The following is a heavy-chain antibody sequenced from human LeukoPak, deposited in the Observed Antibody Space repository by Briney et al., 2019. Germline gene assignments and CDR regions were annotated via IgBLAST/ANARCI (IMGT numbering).Heavy chain of an antibody. J-gene: IGHJ4*02. Sequence: PTESLSLTCTGAGGSISSYDWSWIRQPPGKGLEWLGYIYYSRSTNYNPSLKSRVIISVDTSKNQFSLKLSSVTAADTAVYYCARGPVNPRNVEYFDYWGQGTLVTVSS. CDR1: GGSISSYD. CDR3: ARGPVNPRNVEYFDY. D-gene: IGHD4-23*01. CDR2: IYYSRST. V-gene: IGHV4-59*01.